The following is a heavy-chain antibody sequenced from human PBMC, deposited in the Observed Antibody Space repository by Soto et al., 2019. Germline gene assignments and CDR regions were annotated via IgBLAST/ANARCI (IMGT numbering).Heavy chain of an antibody. CDR3: AGGYSYGYGAY. CDR1: GGTFSSYA. D-gene: IGHD5-18*01. J-gene: IGHJ4*02. Sequence: ASVKVSCKASGGTFSSYAISWVRQAPGQGLEWMGGIIPIFGTANYAQKFQGRVTITADESTSTAYMELSSLRSEDTAVYYCAGGYSYGYGAYWGQGTLVTVSS. CDR2: IIPIFGTA. V-gene: IGHV1-69*13.